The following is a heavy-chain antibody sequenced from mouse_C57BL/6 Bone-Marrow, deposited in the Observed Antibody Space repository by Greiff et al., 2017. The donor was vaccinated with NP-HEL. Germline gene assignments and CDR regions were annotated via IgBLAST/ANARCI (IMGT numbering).Heavy chain of an antibody. CDR1: GYTFTSYW. Sequence: QVQLQQPGAELVMPGASVKLSCKASGYTFTSYWMHWVKQRPGQGLEWIGEIDPSDSYTNYNQKFKGKSTLTVDNSSSTAYMQLSSLTSEDSAVYYCAREGANWDWYFDVWGTGTTVTVSS. J-gene: IGHJ1*03. D-gene: IGHD4-1*01. V-gene: IGHV1-69*01. CDR2: IDPSDSYT. CDR3: AREGANWDWYFDV.